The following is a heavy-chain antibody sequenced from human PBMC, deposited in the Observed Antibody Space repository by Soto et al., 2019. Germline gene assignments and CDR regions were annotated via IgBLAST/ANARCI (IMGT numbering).Heavy chain of an antibody. D-gene: IGHD3-3*01. V-gene: IGHV4-39*01. Sequence: SETLSLTCTVSGGSISSSSYYWGWIRQPPGKGLEWIGSIYYSGSTYYNPSLKGRVTISVDTSKNKFSLKLSSVTAADTALYDCAIPYYDFLSGFYYYGMDVCGQGTTVT. CDR2: IYYSGST. CDR1: GGSISSSSYY. J-gene: IGHJ6*02. CDR3: AIPYYDFLSGFYYYGMDV.